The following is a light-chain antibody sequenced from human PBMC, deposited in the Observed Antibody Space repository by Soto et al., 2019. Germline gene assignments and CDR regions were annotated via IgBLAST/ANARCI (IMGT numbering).Light chain of an antibody. V-gene: IGKV3-20*01. Sequence: VLTQSPGTLSMSPGDRATLSCRASQSVPGSDVAWYQQKPGQAPRLLIYDVSSRATGTPERFSGSGSGTDFTLNIGRLEPEDFAVYYCQQYGTSPLTFGGGTKVDIK. CDR2: DVS. CDR3: QQYGTSPLT. J-gene: IGKJ4*01. CDR1: QSVPGSD.